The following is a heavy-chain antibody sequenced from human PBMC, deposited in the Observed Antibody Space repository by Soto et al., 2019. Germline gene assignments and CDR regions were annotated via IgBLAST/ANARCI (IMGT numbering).Heavy chain of an antibody. CDR1: GVSISSESYF. J-gene: IGHJ5*02. V-gene: IGHV4-39*01. CDR3: AALLGHCSGGTCFFRWFDP. D-gene: IGHD2-15*01. Sequence: SETLSLTCTVSGVSISSESYFWGWVRQPSGKGLEWVGTISYSGSPFFNPSLKGRATLSVDTSKNQFSLRLSAVTAADSAVYFCAALLGHCSGGTCFFRWFDPWGQGSLVTVSS. CDR2: ISYSGSP.